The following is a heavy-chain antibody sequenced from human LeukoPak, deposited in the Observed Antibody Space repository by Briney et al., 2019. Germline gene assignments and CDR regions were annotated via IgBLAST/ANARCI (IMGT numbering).Heavy chain of an antibody. J-gene: IGHJ4*02. V-gene: IGHV1-2*02. CDR1: GYTFTGYY. CDR2: INPNSGGT. Sequence: ASVKVSCKASGYTFTGYYMHWVRQAPGQGLEWMGWINPNSGGTNYAQKFQARVTMTRDTSISTAYMELSRLRSDDTAVYYCARAPTYYYDSSGYYSFDYWGQGTLVTVSS. CDR3: ARAPTYYYDSSGYYSFDY. D-gene: IGHD3-22*01.